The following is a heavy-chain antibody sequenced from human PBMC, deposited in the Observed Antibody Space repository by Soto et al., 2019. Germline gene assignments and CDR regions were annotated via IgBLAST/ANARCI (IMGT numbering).Heavy chain of an antibody. CDR3: AKDRDIVVVPAADAFDI. J-gene: IGHJ3*02. CDR2: ISGSGGST. CDR1: GFTFSSYA. D-gene: IGHD2-2*01. Sequence: GGSLRLSCAASGFTFSSYAMSWVRQAPGKGLEWVSAISGSGGSTYYADSVKGRFTISRDNSKDTLYLQMNSLRAEDTAVCYGAKDRDIVVVPAADAFDIWGQGTMVTVSS. V-gene: IGHV3-23*01.